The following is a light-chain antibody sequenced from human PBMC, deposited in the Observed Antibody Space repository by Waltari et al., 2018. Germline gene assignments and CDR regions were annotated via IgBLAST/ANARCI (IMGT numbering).Light chain of an antibody. J-gene: IGLJ3*02. Sequence: SYVLTQPPSVSVAPGQTVRITCGGNNIRSNSVHWYQQKPGPAPVLVVFEDSDRPSGSPERFAGSNSGNTATRTISRVEAGDEGDYYCQVWDSSSDHWVFGGGTKLTV. V-gene: IGLV3-21*02. CDR3: QVWDSSSDHWV. CDR1: NIRSNS. CDR2: EDS.